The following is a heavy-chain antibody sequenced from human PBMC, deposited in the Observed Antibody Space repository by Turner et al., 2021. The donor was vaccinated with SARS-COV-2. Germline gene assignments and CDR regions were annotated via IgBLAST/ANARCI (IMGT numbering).Heavy chain of an antibody. CDR1: GITFTNAW. CDR2: INSNSEGGAT. CDR3: TPLDYSDF. Sequence: EVRLVESGGGLVKPGGSLTLSCAVSGITFTNAWMSWGRQAPGKGLEWVGRINSNSEGGATDYAAPVKGRFTSSRDDSKNMLYLEMNSLKIEDTGVYYCTPLDYSDFWGQGTLVTVSS. J-gene: IGHJ4*02. V-gene: IGHV3-15*01.